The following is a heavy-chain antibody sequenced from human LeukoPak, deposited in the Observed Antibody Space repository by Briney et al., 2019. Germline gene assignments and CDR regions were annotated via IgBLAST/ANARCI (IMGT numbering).Heavy chain of an antibody. CDR1: GSHFTRYW. CDR3: ARHDPKVWFDH. V-gene: IGHV5-51*01. J-gene: IGHJ5*02. CDR2: IYPGESDN. Sequence: GEALQISWKGSGSHFTRYWIGGVRQLPGKGLEGVGIIYPGESDNRYSPSFQGQVPISADKSISTAYLQWSSLKASDTAMYYCARHDPKVWFDHWGQGTLVTVSS.